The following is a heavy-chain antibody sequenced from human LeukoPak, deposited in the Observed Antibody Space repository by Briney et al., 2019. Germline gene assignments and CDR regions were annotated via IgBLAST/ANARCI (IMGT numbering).Heavy chain of an antibody. CDR1: GFTFSSYG. Sequence: GGSLRLSCAASGFTFSSYGMHWVRQAPGKGLEWVAFIRYDGSNKYYADSVKGRFTISRDNSKNTLYLQMNSLRAEDTAVYYCARGPRKIIPEYYFDYWGQGTLVTVSS. CDR3: ARGPRKIIPEYYFDY. D-gene: IGHD2-21*01. V-gene: IGHV3-30*02. J-gene: IGHJ4*02. CDR2: IRYDGSNK.